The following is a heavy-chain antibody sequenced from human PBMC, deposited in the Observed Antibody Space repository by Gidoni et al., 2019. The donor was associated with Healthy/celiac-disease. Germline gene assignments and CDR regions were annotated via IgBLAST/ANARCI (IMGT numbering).Heavy chain of an antibody. D-gene: IGHD2-15*01. V-gene: IGHV3-23*01. CDR1: GFTFSSYA. CDR2: ISGSVGST. J-gene: IGHJ4*02. Sequence: EVQMLEPGGGMAQPGGPLRLSCAASGFTFSSYAMGWVGQAPGKGMEWVSAISGSVGSTYYADSVKGRFTISRDNSKNTLYLQMNSLRAEDTAVYYCAKDPRSGGTPRIFDYWGQGTLVTVSS. CDR3: AKDPRSGGTPRIFDY.